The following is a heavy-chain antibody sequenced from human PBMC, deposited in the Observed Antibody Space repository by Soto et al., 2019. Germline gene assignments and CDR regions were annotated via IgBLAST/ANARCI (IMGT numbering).Heavy chain of an antibody. CDR1: GWDSTTSS. CDR2: ILPSSGST. D-gene: IGHD5-12*01. V-gene: IGHV1-46*01. Sequence: GASVTVSGRAHGWDSTTSSVDCVRQAPGQGLEWMGIILPSSGSTSYAQNFQGRVTMTRDTSTSTVYMELTSLRIEDTAVYYCARARGYSFGLPQNWFDPWGQGTPVTVSS. J-gene: IGHJ5*02. CDR3: ARARGYSFGLPQNWFDP.